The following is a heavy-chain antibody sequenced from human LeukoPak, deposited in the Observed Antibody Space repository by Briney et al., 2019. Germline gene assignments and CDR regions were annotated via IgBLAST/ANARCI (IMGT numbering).Heavy chain of an antibody. V-gene: IGHV1-46*01. J-gene: IGHJ2*01. D-gene: IGHD6-19*01. CDR1: GYTFTKYY. CDR2: INPGGGST. CDR3: ARSGSSGWYHFDL. Sequence: ASVKVSCKASGYTFTKYYIHWVRQAPGQGLKWMGVINPGGGSTSYAQKFQGRVTITRDTSTSTVYMELSSLRSEDTAVYYCARSGSSGWYHFDLWGRGTLVTVSS.